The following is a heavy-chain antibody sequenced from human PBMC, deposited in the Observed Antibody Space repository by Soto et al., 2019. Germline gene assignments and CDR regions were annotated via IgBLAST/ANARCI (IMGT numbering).Heavy chain of an antibody. J-gene: IGHJ4*02. CDR1: GGSISNYY. V-gene: IGHV4-59*01. Sequence: SETLSLTCTVSGGSISNYYWSWVRHPPGKGLEWIGYIYDSGSTNYNPSLKSRVTISVDTSKNQFSLKLSSVTAADTAMYYCARAWGEAFDYWGQGTLVTGSS. D-gene: IGHD3-16*01. CDR3: ARAWGEAFDY. CDR2: IYDSGST.